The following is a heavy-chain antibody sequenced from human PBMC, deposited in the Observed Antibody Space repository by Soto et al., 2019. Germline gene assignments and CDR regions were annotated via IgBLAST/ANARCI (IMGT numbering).Heavy chain of an antibody. CDR3: ARGLNTVTSGYYYGMDV. V-gene: IGHV1-69*06. J-gene: IGHJ6*02. Sequence: SVKVSCKASGGTFSSYAISWVRQAPGQGLEWMGGIIPIFGTANYAQKFQGRVTITADKSTSTAYMELSSLRSEDTAVYYCARGLNTVTSGYYYGMDVWGQRTTVTVSS. D-gene: IGHD4-17*01. CDR1: GGTFSSYA. CDR2: IIPIFGTA.